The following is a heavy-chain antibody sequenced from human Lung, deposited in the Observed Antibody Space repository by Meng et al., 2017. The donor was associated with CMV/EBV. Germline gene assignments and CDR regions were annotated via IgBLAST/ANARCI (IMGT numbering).Heavy chain of an antibody. CDR2: INSVGSST. V-gene: IGHV3-74*01. J-gene: IGHJ4*02. Sequence: GGSXRLXCVASGFTFSSTWMHWVRQAPGKGLVWVSRINSVGSSTIYEDSVKGRFTISIDNAKNTLYLQMNSLRSEDTAVYYCAREPYDYDSSLDYWGQGTLVTVSS. CDR3: AREPYDYDSSLDY. D-gene: IGHD3-22*01. CDR1: GFTFSSTW.